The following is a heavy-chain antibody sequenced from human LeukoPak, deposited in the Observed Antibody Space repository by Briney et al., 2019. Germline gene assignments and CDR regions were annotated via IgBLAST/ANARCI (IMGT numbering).Heavy chain of an antibody. V-gene: IGHV3-30-3*01. CDR1: GFTFSSYA. Sequence: GGSLRLSCAASGFTFSSYAMHWVRQAPGKGLEWVAVISYDGSNKYYADSVKGRFTISRDNSKNTLYLQMNSLRAEDTAVYYCARSAVRGVIFPEYFDYWGQGTLVTVSS. CDR3: ARSAVRGVIFPEYFDY. D-gene: IGHD3-10*01. CDR2: ISYDGSNK. J-gene: IGHJ4*02.